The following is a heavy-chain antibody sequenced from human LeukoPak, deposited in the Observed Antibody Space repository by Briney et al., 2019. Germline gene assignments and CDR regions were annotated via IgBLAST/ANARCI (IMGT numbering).Heavy chain of an antibody. CDR1: GGSISSYY. CDR3: ARDFSGGSCYDV. CDR2: IYYSGST. D-gene: IGHD2-15*01. Sequence: SETLSLTCTVSGGSISSYYWSWIRQPPGKGLEWIGYIYYSGSTNYNPSLKSRVTISVDTSKNQFSLKLSSVTAADTAVYYCARDFSGGSCYDVWGQGTTVTVSS. J-gene: IGHJ6*02. V-gene: IGHV4-59*01.